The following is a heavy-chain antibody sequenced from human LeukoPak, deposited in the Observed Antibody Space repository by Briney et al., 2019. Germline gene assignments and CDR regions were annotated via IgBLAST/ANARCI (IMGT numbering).Heavy chain of an antibody. Sequence: SETLPLTCTVSGGSISSSSYYWGWIRQPPGKGLEWIGSIYYSGSTYYNPSLKSRVTISVDTSKNQFSLKLSSVTAADTAVYYCASNGYYCIDVWAKGTTVTVSS. CDR1: GGSISSSSYY. J-gene: IGHJ6*03. CDR3: ASNGYYCIDV. D-gene: IGHD2-8*01. CDR2: IYYSGST. V-gene: IGHV4-39*07.